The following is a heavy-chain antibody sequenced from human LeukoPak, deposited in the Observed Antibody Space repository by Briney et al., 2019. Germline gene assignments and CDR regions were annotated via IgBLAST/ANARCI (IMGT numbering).Heavy chain of an antibody. CDR1: GYTFTSYG. V-gene: IGHV1-2*02. J-gene: IGHJ4*02. CDR3: AREGVIGDGYNFFDY. D-gene: IGHD5-24*01. Sequence: GASVKVSCKASGYTFTSYGIGWVRQAPGQGLEWMGWINPHSGGTNSEQNFQGRVTMSRDTSISTVYMELSRLRSDDTALYYCAREGVIGDGYNFFDYWGQGTLVTVSS. CDR2: INPHSGGT.